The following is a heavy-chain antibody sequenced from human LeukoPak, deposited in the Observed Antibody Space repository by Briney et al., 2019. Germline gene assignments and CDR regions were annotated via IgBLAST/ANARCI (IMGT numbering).Heavy chain of an antibody. CDR2: ISGSGGST. CDR1: GFTFSSYA. CDR3: ASLLTGDSVDY. D-gene: IGHD7-27*01. J-gene: IGHJ4*02. Sequence: GGSLRLSCAASGFTFSSYAMSWVRQAPGKGLEWVSAISGSGGSTYYADSMKGRFTISRDNSKNTLYLQMNSPRAEDTAVYYCASLLTGDSVDYWGQGTLVTVSS. V-gene: IGHV3-23*01.